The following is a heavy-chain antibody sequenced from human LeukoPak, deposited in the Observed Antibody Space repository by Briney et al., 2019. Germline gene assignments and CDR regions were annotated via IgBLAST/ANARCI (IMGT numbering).Heavy chain of an antibody. CDR2: IYYSGSA. J-gene: IGHJ4*02. D-gene: IGHD6-13*01. CDR3: ARRLAGTEDY. Sequence: SETLSLTCTVSGGSISSYYWGWIRQPPGKGLEWIGSIYYSGSAYYNPSLKSRVTISVDTSKNQFSLKLSSVTAADTAVYYCARRLAGTEDYWGQGTLATVSS. V-gene: IGHV4-39*01. CDR1: GGSISSYY.